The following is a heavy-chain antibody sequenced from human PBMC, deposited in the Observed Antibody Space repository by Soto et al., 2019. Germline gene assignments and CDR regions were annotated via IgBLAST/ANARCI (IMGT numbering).Heavy chain of an antibody. CDR1: GYTFTSYD. CDR3: ARERGAFDI. CDR2: MNTNSGST. J-gene: IGHJ3*02. V-gene: IGHV1-8*01. Sequence: QVQLVQSGAEVKKPGASVKVSCKASGYTFTSYDINWVRQATGQGLEWMGWMNTNSGSTAYAQKFQGRVNMIRNTSISTAYMELSSLRSEDTAVYSCARERGAFDIWGQGTMVTVSS.